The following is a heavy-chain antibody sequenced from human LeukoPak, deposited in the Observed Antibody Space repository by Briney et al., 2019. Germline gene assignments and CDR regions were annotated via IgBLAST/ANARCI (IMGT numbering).Heavy chain of an antibody. Sequence: SETLSLTCSVSGGSISSSIYYWGWIRQPPGKGLEWIGSIYYSGSTYYNLSLKSRVTISIDTSKKQFSLKLSSVTAADTAVYYCARHAPSSDRCSSATCFGWVDPWGQGTLVTVSS. J-gene: IGHJ5*02. D-gene: IGHD2-2*01. CDR3: ARHAPSSDRCSSATCFGWVDP. CDR2: IYYSGST. V-gene: IGHV4-39*01. CDR1: GGSISSSIYY.